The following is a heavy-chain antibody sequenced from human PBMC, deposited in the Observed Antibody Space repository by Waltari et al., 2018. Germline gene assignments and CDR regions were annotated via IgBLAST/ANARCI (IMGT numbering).Heavy chain of an antibody. CDR3: ARTLEYSNQGYEY. V-gene: IGHV4-34*01. D-gene: IGHD6-6*01. Sequence: QVQLQQWGAGLLKPSETLSLTCAVYGGSFSGYYWSWIRQPPGKGLEWIGEINHSGSTNYNPSLKSRVTISVDTSKNQFSLKLSSVTAADTAVYYCARTLEYSNQGYEYWGQGTLVTVSS. CDR2: INHSGST. J-gene: IGHJ4*02. CDR1: GGSFSGYY.